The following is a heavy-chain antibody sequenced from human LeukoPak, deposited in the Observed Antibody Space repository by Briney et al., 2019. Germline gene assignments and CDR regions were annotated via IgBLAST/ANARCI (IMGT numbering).Heavy chain of an antibody. V-gene: IGHV3-48*01. CDR1: GFTFSGYS. CDR3: AKDPKVGATTWGGNWFDP. CDR2: ISSSSINI. Sequence: PGGSLRLSCATSGFTFSGYSMNWVRQAPGKGLEWISYISSSSINIHYGDSVKGRFTISRDNAENSLYLQMNSLRAEDTAVYYCAKDPKVGATTWGGNWFDPWGQGTLVTVSS. D-gene: IGHD1-26*01. J-gene: IGHJ5*02.